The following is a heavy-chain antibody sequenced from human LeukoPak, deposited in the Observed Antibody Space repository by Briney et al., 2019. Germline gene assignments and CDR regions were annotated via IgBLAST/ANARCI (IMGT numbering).Heavy chain of an antibody. CDR2: ISSSSSYI. CDR3: AKDAAAGTWYYFDY. CDR1: GFTFSSYS. V-gene: IGHV3-21*01. Sequence: GGSLRLSCAASGFTFSSYSMNWVRQAPGKGLEWVSSISSSSSYIYYADSVKGRFTISRDNAKNSLYLQMNSLRAEDTAVYYCAKDAAAGTWYYFDYWGQGTLVTVSS. J-gene: IGHJ4*02. D-gene: IGHD6-13*01.